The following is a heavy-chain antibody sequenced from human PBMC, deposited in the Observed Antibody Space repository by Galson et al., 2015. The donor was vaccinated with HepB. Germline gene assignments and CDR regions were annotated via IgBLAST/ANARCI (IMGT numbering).Heavy chain of an antibody. J-gene: IGHJ4*02. CDR3: ASQYTSGWYRSSYFDY. V-gene: IGHV4-4*02. Sequence: SETLSLTCVVSGGSIDNNYWWSWVRQSPGKGLEWIGDISHSGSTIYNPSLKSRVSISVDKSKNQFSLKLNSVTAADTAVYYCASQYTSGWYRSSYFDYWGQGTLVTVSS. CDR2: ISHSGST. D-gene: IGHD6-13*01. CDR1: GGSIDNNYW.